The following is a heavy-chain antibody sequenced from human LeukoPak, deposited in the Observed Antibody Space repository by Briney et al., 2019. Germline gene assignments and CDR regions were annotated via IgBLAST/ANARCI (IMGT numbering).Heavy chain of an antibody. CDR2: FDPEDGET. J-gene: IGHJ5*02. D-gene: IGHD6-6*01. CDR3: ATYSSSSWWFDP. Sequence: ASVKVSCKVSGYTLSELSMHWVRQAPGKGLEWMGGFDPEDGETIYAQKFQGRVTMTTDTSTSTAYMELRSLRSDDTAVYYCATYSSSSWWFDPWGQGTLVTVSS. CDR1: GYTLSELS. V-gene: IGHV1-24*01.